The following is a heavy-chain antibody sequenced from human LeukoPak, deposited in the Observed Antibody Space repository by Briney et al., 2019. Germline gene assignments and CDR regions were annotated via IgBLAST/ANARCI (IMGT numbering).Heavy chain of an antibody. Sequence: ASVKLSCKAFGYTFTCYWMHWVRQAPGQGPEWMGVISPSGGSTIYAQKFKGRVTLTRDMSTSTDYLELSSLRSEDTAVYYCATSKSPQTVDAFDIWGQGTMVTVSS. D-gene: IGHD4-11*01. V-gene: IGHV1-46*01. J-gene: IGHJ3*02. CDR1: GYTFTCYW. CDR3: ATSKSPQTVDAFDI. CDR2: ISPSGGST.